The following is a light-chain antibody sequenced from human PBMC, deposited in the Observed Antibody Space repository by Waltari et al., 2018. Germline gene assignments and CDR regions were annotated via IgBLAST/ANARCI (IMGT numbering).Light chain of an antibody. J-gene: IGLJ1*01. CDR1: RSNIDANT. CDR3: AAWDDSLDAYV. V-gene: IGLV1-44*01. CDR2: NNH. Sequence: QSVLTQPPSASGTPGPRVSISCSGSRSNIDANTVSWFQQLPGAAPTLLIYNNHQRPSGVPYRFSGSKSGTSASLAISGLQSGDEAEYYCAAWDDSLDAYVFGTGTKVTVL.